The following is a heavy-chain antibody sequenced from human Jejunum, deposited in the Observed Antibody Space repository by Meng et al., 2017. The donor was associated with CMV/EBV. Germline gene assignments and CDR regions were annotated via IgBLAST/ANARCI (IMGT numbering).Heavy chain of an antibody. CDR3: AKDASLPGAGAEFDF. D-gene: IGHD6-13*01. Sequence: FTFSSYAMSWVRQAPGKGLEWVSVISGSGGTTHYADSVKGRFTISRDNSKNTLYLQMNSPRPEDTAVYYCAKDASLPGAGAEFDFWGQGTLVTVSS. CDR1: FTFSSYA. CDR2: ISGSGGTT. J-gene: IGHJ4*02. V-gene: IGHV3-23*01.